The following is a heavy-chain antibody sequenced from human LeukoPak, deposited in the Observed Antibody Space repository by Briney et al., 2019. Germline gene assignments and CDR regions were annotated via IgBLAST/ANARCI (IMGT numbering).Heavy chain of an antibody. J-gene: IGHJ4*02. CDR2: ISRISTTI. CDR1: GFTFSSYS. Sequence: GGSLRLSCAASGFTFSSYSINWVRQAAGKLRGWVSPISRISTTIYYADSVKGRFIISRDNDKNSVFLQMNSLRAEDTAVYYCARDSYSSSRNDYWGQGTLVTVST. V-gene: IGHV3-48*01. CDR3: ARDSYSSSRNDY. D-gene: IGHD6-13*01.